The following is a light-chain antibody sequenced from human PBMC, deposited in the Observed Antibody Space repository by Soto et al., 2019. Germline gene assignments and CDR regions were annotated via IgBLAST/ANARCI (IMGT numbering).Light chain of an antibody. V-gene: IGKV3-11*01. Sequence: IGLTQSPATLSLSTGERAILSCRASQSVSTFLAWFQQKPGQPPRLLIYNASNRTTGIPARFSGSGSGTDFTLTISSLEPEDFAVYYCQQRGDWPPITFGQGTRLEIK. CDR2: NAS. CDR1: QSVSTF. CDR3: QQRGDWPPIT. J-gene: IGKJ5*01.